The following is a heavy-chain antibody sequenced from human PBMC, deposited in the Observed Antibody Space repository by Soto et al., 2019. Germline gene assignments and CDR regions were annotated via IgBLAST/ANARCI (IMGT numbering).Heavy chain of an antibody. CDR2: IHYSGST. CDR3: ARQKWLSPFDY. V-gene: IGHV4-31*03. Sequence: QVQLQESGPGLVRPSQTLSLTCTVSGDSITNGLSYWSWIRQHPETGLEWIGYIHYSGSTDYTPSLKGRATISVATSKSQFSLKLTSVTAADTAVYYCARQKWLSPFDYWGQGTLVTVSS. CDR1: GDSITNGLSY. D-gene: IGHD6-19*01. J-gene: IGHJ4*02.